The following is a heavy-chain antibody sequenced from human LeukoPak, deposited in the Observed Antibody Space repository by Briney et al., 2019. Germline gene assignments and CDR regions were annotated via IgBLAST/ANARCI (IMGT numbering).Heavy chain of an antibody. CDR3: ARDRATGSSWYVRWFDP. CDR2: INPKSGGT. D-gene: IGHD6-13*01. CDR1: GYTFTGHY. Sequence: ASVRVSCKASGYTFTGHYMHWVRQAPGQGLEWMGWINPKSGGTNYAQKFQGRVTMTRDTSISTAYMELSGLSSDDTAVYYCARDRATGSSWYVRWFDPWGQGTLVTVSS. J-gene: IGHJ5*02. V-gene: IGHV1-2*02.